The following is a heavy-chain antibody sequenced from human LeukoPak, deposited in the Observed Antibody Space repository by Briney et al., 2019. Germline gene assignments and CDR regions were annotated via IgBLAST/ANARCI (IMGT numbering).Heavy chain of an antibody. CDR2: LKEDGSAR. CDR1: GFTFSSYW. D-gene: IGHD4-11*01. V-gene: IGHV3-7*03. CDR3: ARDFPPATVTTMRYFDY. J-gene: IGHJ4*02. Sequence: GGSLRLSCAASGFTFSSYWMSWVRQAPGKGLGWVANLKEDGSARYYVDSVKGRFTISRDNAENSLFLQMNSLRADDTAVYYCARDFPPATVTTMRYFDYWGQGTLVTVSS.